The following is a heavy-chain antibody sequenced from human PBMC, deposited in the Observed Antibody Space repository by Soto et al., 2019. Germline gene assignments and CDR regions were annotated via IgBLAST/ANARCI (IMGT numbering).Heavy chain of an antibody. J-gene: IGHJ6*02. CDR3: ARHGYSRSWDYDYGMDV. Sequence: LSVTCTVSGGSISSSSYYWGWIRQPPGKGLEWIVSIYYSGNTYYNPSLKSRVAISVDTSKNQFSLKLSSVTAADTAIYYCARHGYSRSWDYDYGMDVWGQETTVTVSS. CDR1: GGSISSSSYY. D-gene: IGHD6-13*01. CDR2: IYYSGNT. V-gene: IGHV4-39*01.